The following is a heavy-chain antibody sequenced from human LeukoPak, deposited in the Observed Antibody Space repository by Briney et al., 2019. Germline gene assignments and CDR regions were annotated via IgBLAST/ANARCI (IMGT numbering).Heavy chain of an antibody. J-gene: IGHJ3*02. CDR1: GGSISSSSYY. D-gene: IGHD3-3*01. CDR3: ARTPPRDTIFGVVMRGRASNAFDI. Sequence: SETLSPTCTVSGGSISSSSYYWGWIRQPPGKGLEWIGSIYYSGSTYHNPSLKSRVTISVDTSKNQFSLKLSSVTAADTAVYYCARTPPRDTIFGVVMRGRASNAFDIWGQGTMVTVSS. CDR2: IYYSGST. V-gene: IGHV4-39*01.